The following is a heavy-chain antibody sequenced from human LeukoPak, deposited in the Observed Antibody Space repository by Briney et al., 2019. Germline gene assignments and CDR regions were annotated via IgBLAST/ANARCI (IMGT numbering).Heavy chain of an antibody. Sequence: ASEKVSCKASGYTFTSYGISWVRQAPGQGLEWMGWISAYNGNTNYAQKLQGRVTMTTDTSTSTAYMELRSLRSDDTAVYYCARTMQQWLVDAAGGDYWGQGTLVTVSS. CDR1: GYTFTSYG. CDR3: ARTMQQWLVDAAGGDY. CDR2: ISAYNGNT. J-gene: IGHJ4*02. V-gene: IGHV1-18*01. D-gene: IGHD6-19*01.